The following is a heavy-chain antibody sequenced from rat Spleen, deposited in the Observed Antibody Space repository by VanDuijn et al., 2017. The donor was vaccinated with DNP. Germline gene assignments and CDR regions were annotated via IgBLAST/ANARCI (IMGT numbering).Heavy chain of an antibody. CDR1: GYSITSSYR. V-gene: IGHV3-3*01. Sequence: EVQLQESGPGLVKPSQSLSLTCSVTGYSITSSYRWSWIRKFPGDKLEWMVYINSAGNTNYNPSLKSRISITRDTSKNQFFLQVDSVTTEDTATYYCARHGDYGSAYAMDAWGQGTSVTVSS. J-gene: IGHJ4*01. CDR2: INSAGNT. CDR3: ARHGDYGSAYAMDA. D-gene: IGHD1-11*01.